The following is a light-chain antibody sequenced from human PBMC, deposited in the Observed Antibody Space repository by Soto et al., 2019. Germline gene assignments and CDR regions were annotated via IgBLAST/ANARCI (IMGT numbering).Light chain of an antibody. J-gene: IGKJ1*01. Sequence: DIQWTLSPYFLSASVGDRVTITCRASQYITSYLAWYQQKPGKAPKLLIYAASTLQSGVPSRFSGSGSGTEFTLTISSLQPDDFATYYCQHYNSYSEAFGQVTKVDIK. CDR1: QYITSY. CDR2: AAS. V-gene: IGKV1-9*01. CDR3: QHYNSYSEA.